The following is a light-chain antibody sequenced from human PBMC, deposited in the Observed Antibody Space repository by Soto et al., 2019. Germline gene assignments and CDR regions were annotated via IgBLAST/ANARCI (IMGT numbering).Light chain of an antibody. J-gene: IGKJ1*01. CDR3: QQYGGLPKWT. V-gene: IGKV3-20*01. Sequence: EIVLTQSPGTLSLSPGERATLSCRASQTVSSTYLAWYQQKPGQAPRLLIYGSSNRATGIPDRFSGSGSGTEFILTISRLEPEDFAVYYCQQYGGLPKWTFGQGTKVDIK. CDR1: QTVSSTY. CDR2: GSS.